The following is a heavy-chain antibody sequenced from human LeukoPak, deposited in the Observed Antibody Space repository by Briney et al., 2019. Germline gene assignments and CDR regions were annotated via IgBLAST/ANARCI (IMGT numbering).Heavy chain of an antibody. J-gene: IGHJ6*02. CDR2: IDPRSGAT. D-gene: IGHD6-19*01. CDR3: ATWGSSSSPRPDMDV. Sequence: RASVKVSCKASGYTFTGYYMHWVRQPPGQGLEWMGIIDPRSGATTYAQKFQGRITMTRDTSTATGYMELTTLRSEDTAMYYCATWGSSSSPRPDMDVWGQGTMVTVSS. V-gene: IGHV1-46*01. CDR1: GYTFTGYY.